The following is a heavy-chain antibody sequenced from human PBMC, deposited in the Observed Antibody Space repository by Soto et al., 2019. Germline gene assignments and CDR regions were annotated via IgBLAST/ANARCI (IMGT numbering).Heavy chain of an antibody. CDR3: ARGGYGDYVSVDWFDP. D-gene: IGHD4-17*01. J-gene: IGHJ5*02. Sequence: ASVKVSCKASGYTFTGYYRHWVRQAPGQGLEWMGWINPNSGGTNYAQKFQGWVTMTRDTSISTAYMELSRLRSDDTAVYYCARGGYGDYVSVDWFDPWGQGTLVTVSS. V-gene: IGHV1-2*04. CDR2: INPNSGGT. CDR1: GYTFTGYY.